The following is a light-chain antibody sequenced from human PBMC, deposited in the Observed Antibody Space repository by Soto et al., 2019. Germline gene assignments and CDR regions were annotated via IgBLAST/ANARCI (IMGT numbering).Light chain of an antibody. CDR3: AAWDDSLNGVV. J-gene: IGLJ2*01. V-gene: IGLV1-40*01. CDR2: GNN. CDR1: SSNIGTGYD. Sequence: QAVVTQPPSVSGAPGQRVTISCTGSSSNIGTGYDVHWYQQLPGTAPKLLIYGNNNRPSGVPDRFSGSKSGTSASLAITGLQAEDEADYYCAAWDDSLNGVVFGGGTKLTVL.